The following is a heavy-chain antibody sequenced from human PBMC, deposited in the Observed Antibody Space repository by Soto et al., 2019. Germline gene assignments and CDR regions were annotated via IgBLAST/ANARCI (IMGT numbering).Heavy chain of an antibody. Sequence: PSETLSLTCTVSGGSISIGGYYWSCVRQHPGKGLEWIGYIYYSGSTYYNPSLKSRVTISVDTSKNQFSLKLSSVTAADTAVYYCARAPEYYDSSGYYLYGMDVWGQGTTVTVSS. V-gene: IGHV4-31*03. CDR2: IYYSGST. CDR3: ARAPEYYDSSGYYLYGMDV. CDR1: GGSISIGGYY. J-gene: IGHJ6*02. D-gene: IGHD3-22*01.